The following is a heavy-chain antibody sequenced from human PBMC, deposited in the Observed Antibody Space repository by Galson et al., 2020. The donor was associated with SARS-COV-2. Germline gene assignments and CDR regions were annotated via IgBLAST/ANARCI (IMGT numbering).Heavy chain of an antibody. V-gene: IGHV5-51*01. CDR1: GYSFTSYW. CDR2: IYPGDSYT. Sequence: GESLKISCKGSGYSFTSYWIGWVRQMPGKGLEWMGIIYPGDSYTRYSPSFQGQVTISADKSISTAYLQWSSLKASDTAMYYCARLPSPDYGDYYYYFGMDVWGQGTTVTVSS. D-gene: IGHD4-17*01. J-gene: IGHJ6*02. CDR3: ARLPSPDYGDYYYYFGMDV.